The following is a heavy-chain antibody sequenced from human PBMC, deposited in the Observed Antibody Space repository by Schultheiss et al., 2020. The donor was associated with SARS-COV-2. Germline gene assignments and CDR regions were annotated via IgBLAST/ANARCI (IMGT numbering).Heavy chain of an antibody. Sequence: SQTLSLTCAISGDSVSSNSAAWNWIRQSPSRGLEWLGRTYYRSKWYNDYAVSVKSRITINPDTSKNQFSLQLNSVTPEDTAVYYCARGCLRITIFGVQKCPVDIWGQGTMVTVSS. CDR3: ARGCLRITIFGVQKCPVDI. CDR2: TYYRSKWYN. V-gene: IGHV6-1*01. D-gene: IGHD3-3*01. CDR1: GDSVSSNSAA. J-gene: IGHJ3*02.